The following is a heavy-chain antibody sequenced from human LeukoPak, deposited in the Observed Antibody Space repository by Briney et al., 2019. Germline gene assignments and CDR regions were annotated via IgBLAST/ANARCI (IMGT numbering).Heavy chain of an antibody. V-gene: IGHV3-66*01. CDR3: AGGDDYGPIDY. CDR2: IYSGGST. Sequence: PGGSLRLSCAASGFTFSTYSMTWVRQAPGKGLEWVSVIYSGGSTYYADSVKGRFTISRDNSKNTLYLQMNSLRAEDTAVYYCAGGDDYGPIDYWGQGTLVTVSS. CDR1: GFTFSTYS. D-gene: IGHD4-17*01. J-gene: IGHJ4*02.